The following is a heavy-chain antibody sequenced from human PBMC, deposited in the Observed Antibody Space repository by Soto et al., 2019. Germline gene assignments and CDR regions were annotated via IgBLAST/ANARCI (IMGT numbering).Heavy chain of an antibody. CDR1: GGSISSFY. V-gene: IGHV4-4*07. D-gene: IGHD3-22*01. J-gene: IGHJ4*02. Sequence: SETLSLTCTVSGGSISSFYWSWIRQPAGKGLEWIGRIYSGGRNNYNPSLKSRVTMSVDTSKTQFSLKLSSVTAADTAIYYCARDSSGYYYLFDYWGQGTLVTVSS. CDR3: ARDSSGYYYLFDY. CDR2: IYSGGRN.